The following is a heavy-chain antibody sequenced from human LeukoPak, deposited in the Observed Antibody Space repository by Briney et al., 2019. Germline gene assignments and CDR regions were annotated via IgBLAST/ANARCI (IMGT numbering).Heavy chain of an antibody. CDR1: NGPINTYQ. J-gene: IGHJ4*02. Sequence: SETLSLTCTVSNGPINTYQWSWIRQPPGKGLEWIGNIHYSGSANYNPSLKSRVVISVDTSKNQFSLKLSSVTAADTAVYYCARGNPYYYDSSGEFDYWGQGTLVTVSS. CDR3: ARGNPYYYDSSGEFDY. D-gene: IGHD3-22*01. V-gene: IGHV4-59*01. CDR2: IHYSGSA.